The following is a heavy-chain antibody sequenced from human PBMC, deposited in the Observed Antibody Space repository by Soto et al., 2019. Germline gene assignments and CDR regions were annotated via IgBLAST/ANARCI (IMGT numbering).Heavy chain of an antibody. D-gene: IGHD3-3*01. CDR3: ARDRDYDFWSGYQQDNWFDP. Sequence: QVQLQESGPGLVKPSGTLSLTCAVSGGSISSSNWWSWVRQPPGKGLGWIGEIYHSGSTNYNPSLKSRVTISVDKSKNQFSLKLSSVTAADTAVYYCARDRDYDFWSGYQQDNWFDPWGQGTLVTVSS. V-gene: IGHV4-4*02. CDR2: IYHSGST. CDR1: GGSISSSNW. J-gene: IGHJ5*02.